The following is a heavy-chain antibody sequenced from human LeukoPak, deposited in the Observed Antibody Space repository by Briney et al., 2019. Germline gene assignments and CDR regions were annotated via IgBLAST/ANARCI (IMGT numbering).Heavy chain of an antibody. J-gene: IGHJ4*02. CDR1: GFTLSSYE. V-gene: IGHV3-48*03. Sequence: QPGGSLRLSCAASGFTLSSYEMNWVRQAPGKGLEWVSYISSSGSTIYYADSVKGRFTISRDNAKNSLYLQMNSLRAEDTAVYYCARGGRAQLAVAGTHNIDYWGQGTLVTVSS. D-gene: IGHD6-19*01. CDR3: ARGGRAQLAVAGTHNIDY. CDR2: ISSSGSTI.